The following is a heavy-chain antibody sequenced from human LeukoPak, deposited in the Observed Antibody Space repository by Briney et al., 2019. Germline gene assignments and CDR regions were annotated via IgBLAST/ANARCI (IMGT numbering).Heavy chain of an antibody. CDR1: GYTFTSYD. Sequence: ASVKVSCKASGYTFTSYDINWVRQATGQGLEWMGWMNPNSGNTGYAQKLQGRVTMTTDTSTSTAYMELRSLRSDDTAVYYCARERSYADYWGQGTLVTVSS. J-gene: IGHJ4*02. V-gene: IGHV1-8*01. CDR3: ARERSYADY. D-gene: IGHD1-26*01. CDR2: MNPNSGNT.